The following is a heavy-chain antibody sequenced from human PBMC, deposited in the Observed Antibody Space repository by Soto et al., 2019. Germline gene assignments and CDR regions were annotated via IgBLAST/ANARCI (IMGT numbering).Heavy chain of an antibody. J-gene: IGHJ4*02. D-gene: IGHD3-10*01. Sequence: DNLALSSTVSGGSISSCYGGMIRQPAGKGLEWIGRIYTRGSTNYNPALQSRVTMSVDSCKIQFSLKLSAVTAADTAVYYCARWGAIQGPADFDYWGQGTLVTV. V-gene: IGHV4-4*07. CDR2: IYTRGST. CDR3: ARWGAIQGPADFDY. CDR1: GGSISSCY.